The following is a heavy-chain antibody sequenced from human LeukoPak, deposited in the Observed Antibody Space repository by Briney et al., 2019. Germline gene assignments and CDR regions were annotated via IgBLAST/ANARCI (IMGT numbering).Heavy chain of an antibody. Sequence: GGSLRLSCEPSGFTFSSYEKNWVRQAPGKGLEWVSYISSSGSTIYYADSVKGRFTISRDNAKNSLYLQMNSLRAEDTAVYYFAICFGEATMEYCLHGMVVWGQGTTVTVSS. J-gene: IGHJ6*02. V-gene: IGHV3-48*03. CDR1: GFTFSSYE. CDR3: AICFGEATMEYCLHGMVV. CDR2: ISSSGSTI. D-gene: IGHD3-3*01.